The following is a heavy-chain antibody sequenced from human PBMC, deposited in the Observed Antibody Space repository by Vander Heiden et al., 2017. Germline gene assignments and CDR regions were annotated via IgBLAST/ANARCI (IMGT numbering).Heavy chain of an antibody. J-gene: IGHJ4*02. CDR1: GFTFSDHY. Sequence: EVQLVESGGGLVQPGGSLRLSCAASGFTFSDHYMDWVRQAPGKGLEWVGRSRNKDNGYTTEYAASVKGRFTISRDESKNSLYLKMNSLKSEDTAVYYCARVSSTWLDYWGQGTLVTVSS. CDR3: ARVSSTWLDY. V-gene: IGHV3-72*01. CDR2: SRNKDNGYTT. D-gene: IGHD2-2*01.